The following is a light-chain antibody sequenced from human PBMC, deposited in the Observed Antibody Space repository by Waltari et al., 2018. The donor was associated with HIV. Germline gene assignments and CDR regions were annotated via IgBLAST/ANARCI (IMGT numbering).Light chain of an antibody. Sequence: SYELAQPPSVSASPGQTARIPCSGDALPKQYDSWYQQKPGQAPVLIIYKDTERPSGIPERFSGSSSGTTVTLTISGVQAEDEADYYCQSADTNAYVVFGGGTKLTVL. CDR1: ALPKQY. CDR2: KDT. CDR3: QSADTNAYVV. V-gene: IGLV3-25*03. J-gene: IGLJ2*01.